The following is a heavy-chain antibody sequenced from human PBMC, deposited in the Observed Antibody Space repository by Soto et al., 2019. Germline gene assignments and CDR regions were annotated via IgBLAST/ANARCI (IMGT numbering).Heavy chain of an antibody. J-gene: IGHJ5*02. Sequence: SVKVSCKATGGTFSSYAISWVRQAPGQGLEWMGGIIPIFGTANYAQKFQGRVTITADESTSTAYMELSSLRSEDTAVYYCARDGHTYYDFWSGPGRYWFDPWGQGTLVTVSS. CDR1: GGTFSSYA. V-gene: IGHV1-69*13. D-gene: IGHD3-3*01. CDR3: ARDGHTYYDFWSGPGRYWFDP. CDR2: IIPIFGTA.